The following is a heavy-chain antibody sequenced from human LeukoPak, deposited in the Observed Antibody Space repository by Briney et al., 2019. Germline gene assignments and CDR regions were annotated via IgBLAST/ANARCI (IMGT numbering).Heavy chain of an antibody. CDR1: GYTFTGYY. Sequence: GASVKVSCKASGYTFTGYYMHWVRQAPGQGLEWMGWINPNSGGTGYAQKFQGRVTMTRDTSISTAYMELTRLRSDDTAVYYCARERPTVVVVAATDFDYWGQGTLVTVSS. CDR2: INPNSGGT. D-gene: IGHD2-15*01. V-gene: IGHV1-2*02. CDR3: ARERPTVVVVAATDFDY. J-gene: IGHJ4*02.